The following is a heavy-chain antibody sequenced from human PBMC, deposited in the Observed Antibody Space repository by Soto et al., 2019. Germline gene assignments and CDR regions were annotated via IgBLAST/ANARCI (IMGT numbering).Heavy chain of an antibody. J-gene: IGHJ4*02. CDR2: IRGKGGDT. Sequence: EVHLLESGGNLVRPGGSLRLSCVASGFTLSSYGMTWVRQAPGKGLEWVSTIRGKGGDTYYADSVKGRFTISRDTSKNTLYLQMNSLRAEDTAVYYCAKDVNYDILAGYYYYWGQGTLVPVSS. V-gene: IGHV3-23*01. CDR3: AKDVNYDILAGYYYY. CDR1: GFTLSSYG. D-gene: IGHD3-9*01.